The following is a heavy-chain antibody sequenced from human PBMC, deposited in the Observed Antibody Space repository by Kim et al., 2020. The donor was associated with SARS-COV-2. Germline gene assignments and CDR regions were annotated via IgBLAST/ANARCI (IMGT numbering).Heavy chain of an antibody. J-gene: IGHJ6*02. CDR1: GFTFSSYG. CDR2: ISYDGSNK. D-gene: IGHD6-13*01. Sequence: GGSLRLSCAASGFTFSSYGMHWVRQAPGKGLEWVAVISYDGSNKYYADSVKGRFTISRDNSKNTLYLQMNSLRAEDTAVYYCAKGQPTTIAAEDYYYGMDVWGQGTTVTVSS. CDR3: AKGQPTTIAAEDYYYGMDV. V-gene: IGHV3-30*18.